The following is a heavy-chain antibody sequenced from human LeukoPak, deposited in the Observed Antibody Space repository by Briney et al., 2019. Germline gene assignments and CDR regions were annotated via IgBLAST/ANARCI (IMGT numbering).Heavy chain of an antibody. CDR2: ISYDGSNK. Sequence: GGSLRLSCAASGFTFSSYGMHWVRQAPGKGLEWVAVISYDGSNKYYADSVKGRFTISSDNSKNTLYLQMNSLRAEDTAVYYCARVRSDSRGWYEFDYWGQGTLVTVSS. V-gene: IGHV3-30*03. D-gene: IGHD6-19*01. CDR1: GFTFSSYG. J-gene: IGHJ4*02. CDR3: ARVRSDSRGWYEFDY.